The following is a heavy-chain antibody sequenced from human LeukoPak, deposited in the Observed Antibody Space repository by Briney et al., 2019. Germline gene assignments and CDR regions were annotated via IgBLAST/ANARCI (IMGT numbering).Heavy chain of an antibody. Sequence: SETLSLTCTVSGGSISSGSYYWVWIRQPPGKGLEWIGYIYYSGSTNYNPSLKSRVTISVDTSKNQFSLKLSSVTAADTAVYYCARGDTAMVPHDIWGQGTMVTVSS. CDR2: IYYSGST. D-gene: IGHD5-18*01. CDR1: GGSISSGSYY. V-gene: IGHV4-61*01. CDR3: ARGDTAMVPHDI. J-gene: IGHJ3*02.